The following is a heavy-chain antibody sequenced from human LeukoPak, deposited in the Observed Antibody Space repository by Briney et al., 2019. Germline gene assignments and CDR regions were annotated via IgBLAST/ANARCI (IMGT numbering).Heavy chain of an antibody. CDR1: GYTFTSYG. Sequence: ASVKVSCKASGYTFTSYGISWVRQAPGQGLEWMGWISAYNGNTNYAQKLQGRVTMTTDTSTSTAYMELRSLRSDDTAVYYCARGNFSGWTPGWFDPWGQGTLVTVSS. CDR2: ISAYNGNT. V-gene: IGHV1-18*01. D-gene: IGHD6-19*01. CDR3: ARGNFSGWTPGWFDP. J-gene: IGHJ5*02.